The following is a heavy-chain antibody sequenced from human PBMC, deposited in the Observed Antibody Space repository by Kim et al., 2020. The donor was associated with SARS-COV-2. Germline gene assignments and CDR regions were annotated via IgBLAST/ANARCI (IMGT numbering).Heavy chain of an antibody. V-gene: IGHV4-30-4*01. CDR1: GGSISSGDYY. J-gene: IGHJ4*02. CDR3: ARATYYYDSSGYYEGYYFDY. D-gene: IGHD3-22*01. CDR2: IYYSGST. Sequence: SETLSLTCTVSGGSISSGDYYWSWIRQPPGKGLEWIGYIYYSGSTYYNPSLKSRVTISVDTSKNQFSLKLSSVTAADTAVYYCARATYYYDSSGYYEGYYFDYWGQGTLVTVSS.